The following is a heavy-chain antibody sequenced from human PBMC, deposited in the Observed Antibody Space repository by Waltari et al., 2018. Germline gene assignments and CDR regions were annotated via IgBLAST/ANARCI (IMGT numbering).Heavy chain of an antibody. Sequence: QVQLQESGPGLGKPSQTLSLTCTVSGGSISSGSYYWSWIRQPAGKGLEWIGRIYTIGSTNYNPSLKSRVTISVDTSKNQFSLKLSSVTAADTAVYYCARAGLGDAFDIWGQGTMVTVSS. J-gene: IGHJ3*02. V-gene: IGHV4-61*02. CDR2: IYTIGST. D-gene: IGHD6-19*01. CDR1: GGSISSGSYY. CDR3: ARAGLGDAFDI.